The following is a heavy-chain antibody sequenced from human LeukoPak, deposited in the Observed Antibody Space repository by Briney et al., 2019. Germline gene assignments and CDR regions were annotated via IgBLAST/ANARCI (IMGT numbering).Heavy chain of an antibody. CDR3: ARVGGGVNAFDM. J-gene: IGHJ3*02. D-gene: IGHD3-16*01. CDR1: GGSISSGGSY. CDR2: IFYTGTT. V-gene: IGHV4-31*03. Sequence: PSETLSLTCTVSGGSISSGGSYWSWIRQHPGKGLEWIGYIFYTGTTYYNPSLKSRLTISPDTSKNQVSLKLSSVTAADTAVYYCARVGGGVNAFDMWGQGTMVTVSS.